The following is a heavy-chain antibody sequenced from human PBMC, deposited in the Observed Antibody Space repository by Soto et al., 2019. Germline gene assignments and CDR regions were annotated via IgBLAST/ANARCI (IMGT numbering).Heavy chain of an antibody. V-gene: IGHV3-74*01. CDR2: INSDGSST. D-gene: IGHD3-10*01. CDR1: GFTFSSYW. J-gene: IGHJ4*02. Sequence: GGSLRLSCAASGFTFSSYWMHWVRQAPGKGLVWVSRINSDGSSTSYADSVKGRFTISRDNAKNTLYLQMNSLRAEDTAVYYFSIDLLPDYHGSVSYYSGFDYWGQGTLVIVPS. CDR3: SIDLLPDYHGSVSYYSGFDY.